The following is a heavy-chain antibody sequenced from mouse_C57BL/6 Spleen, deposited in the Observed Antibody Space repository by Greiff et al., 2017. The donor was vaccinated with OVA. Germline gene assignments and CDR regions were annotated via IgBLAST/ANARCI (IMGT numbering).Heavy chain of an antibody. Sequence: EVKLMESGGGLVKPGGSLKLSCAASGFTFSDYGMHWVRQAPEKGLEWVAYISSGSSTIYYADTVKGRFTISRDNAKNTLFLQMTSLRSEDTAMYYCARPGLAHYFDYWGQGTTLTVSS. CDR2: ISSGSSTI. J-gene: IGHJ2*01. CDR1: GFTFSDYG. V-gene: IGHV5-17*01. D-gene: IGHD3-3*01. CDR3: ARPGLAHYFDY.